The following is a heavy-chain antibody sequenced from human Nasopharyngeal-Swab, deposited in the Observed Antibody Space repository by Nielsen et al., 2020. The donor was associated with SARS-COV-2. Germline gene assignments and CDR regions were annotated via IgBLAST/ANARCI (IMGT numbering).Heavy chain of an antibody. D-gene: IGHD6-19*01. CDR2: INPSGGST. V-gene: IGHV1-46*01. Sequence: ASVKVSCKASGYTFTSYYMHWVRQAPGQGLEWMGIINPSGGSTIYAQKFQGRVTMTEDTSTDTAYMELSSLRSEDTAVYYCATGAAVAGTPISYYYYYGMDVWGQGTTVTVSS. CDR1: GYTFTSYY. J-gene: IGHJ6*02. CDR3: ATGAAVAGTPISYYYYYGMDV.